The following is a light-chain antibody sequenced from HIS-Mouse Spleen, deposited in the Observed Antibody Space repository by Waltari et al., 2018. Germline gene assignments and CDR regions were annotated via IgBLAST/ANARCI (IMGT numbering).Light chain of an antibody. Sequence: QLVLTQSPSASASLGASVKLTCTLSSGHSSYAIAWHQQPPEKGPRYLMKLNGGGSHSKGDGIPERFSGSSSGAERYLTISSLQSEDEADYYCQTWGTGIHVFGGGTKLTVL. V-gene: IGLV4-69*01. CDR3: QTWGTGIHV. CDR1: SGHSSYA. CDR2: LNGGGSH. J-gene: IGLJ3*02.